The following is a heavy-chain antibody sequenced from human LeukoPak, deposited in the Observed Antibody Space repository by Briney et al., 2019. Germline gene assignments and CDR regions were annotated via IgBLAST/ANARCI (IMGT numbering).Heavy chain of an antibody. CDR2: IISIGGST. Sequence: PGGSLRLSCSASGFTLSSYATRWVRQAPGEGLEYVSVIISIGGSTYYADSVKGRFNISRDNSKNTLYLQMSSLRAEDTAVYYCVKALLSVASTGAFAVWGQGPMVTVSS. CDR3: VKALLSVASTGAFAV. J-gene: IGHJ3*01. CDR1: GFTLSSYA. V-gene: IGHV3-64D*09. D-gene: IGHD6-19*01.